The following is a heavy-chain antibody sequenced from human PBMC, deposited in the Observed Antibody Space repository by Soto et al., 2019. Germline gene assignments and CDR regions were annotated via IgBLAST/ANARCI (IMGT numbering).Heavy chain of an antibody. Sequence: GASVKVSCKASGYTFTSYAMHWVRQAPGQRLEWMGWINAGNGNTKYSQKFQGRVTITRDTSASTAYMELSSLRSEDTAVYYCARLMRTMGGNFDLWGRGTLVTVSS. CDR2: INAGNGNT. D-gene: IGHD3-10*01. CDR1: GYTFTSYA. J-gene: IGHJ2*01. V-gene: IGHV1-3*01. CDR3: ARLMRTMGGNFDL.